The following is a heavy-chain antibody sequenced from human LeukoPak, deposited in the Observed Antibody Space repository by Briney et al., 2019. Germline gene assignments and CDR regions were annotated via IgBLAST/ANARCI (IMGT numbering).Heavy chain of an antibody. CDR3: ARTLARSWFDP. CDR2: ISSGSSI. Sequence: GGSLRLSCAASGFTFSDFYMSWIRQAPGKGLEWVSYISSGSSIYYADSVKGRFTISRDNAKNSLYLQMNSLRAEDTAVYYCARTLARSWFDPWGQGTLVTVSS. V-gene: IGHV3-11*01. CDR1: GFTFSDFY. J-gene: IGHJ5*02.